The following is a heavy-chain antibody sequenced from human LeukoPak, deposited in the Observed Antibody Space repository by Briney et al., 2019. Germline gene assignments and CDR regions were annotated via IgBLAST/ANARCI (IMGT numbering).Heavy chain of an antibody. V-gene: IGHV4-34*01. D-gene: IGHD5-24*01. CDR1: GGSFSGYY. Sequence: SETLSLTCAVYGGSFSGYYWSWIRQPPGKGLEWIGEINHSGSTNYNPSLKSRVTISVDTSKNQFPLKLSSVTAADTAVYYCARGLYYGYNYWGQGTLVTVSS. CDR3: ARGLYYGYNY. CDR2: INHSGST. J-gene: IGHJ4*02.